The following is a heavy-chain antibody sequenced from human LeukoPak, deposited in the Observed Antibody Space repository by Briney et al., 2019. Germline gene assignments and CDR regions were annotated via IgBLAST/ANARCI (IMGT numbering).Heavy chain of an antibody. CDR1: GGSISSGGYS. D-gene: IGHD3-22*01. V-gene: IGHV4-30-2*01. CDR3: ARGMTLLLREVQLWFDP. J-gene: IGHJ5*02. CDR2: IYHSGST. Sequence: MPSETLSLTCAVSGGSISSGGYSWSWIRQPPGKGLEWIGYIYHSGSTYYNPSLKSRVTISVDRSKNQFSLKLSSVTAADTAVYYCARGMTLLLREVQLWFDPWGQGTLVTVSS.